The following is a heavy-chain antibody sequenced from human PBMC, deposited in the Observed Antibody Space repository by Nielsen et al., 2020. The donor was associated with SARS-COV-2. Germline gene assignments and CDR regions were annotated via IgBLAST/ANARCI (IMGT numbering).Heavy chain of an antibody. CDR2: IIPIFDTA. V-gene: IGHV1-69*13. D-gene: IGHD3-22*01. J-gene: IGHJ6*03. Sequence: SVKVSCKASGGTFSSYAISWVRQAPGQGLEWLGGIIPIFDTANYAQRFQGRVTITADEPTSTAYMELNSLRSEDTAVYYCASSNFNDTRGNLPWDRNYYYYMEVWGKGTTVTVSS. CDR1: GGTFSSYA. CDR3: ASSNFNDTRGNLPWDRNYYYYMEV.